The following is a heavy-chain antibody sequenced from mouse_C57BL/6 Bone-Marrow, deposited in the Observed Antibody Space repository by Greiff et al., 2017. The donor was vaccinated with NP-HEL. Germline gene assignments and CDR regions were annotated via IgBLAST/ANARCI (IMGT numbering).Heavy chain of an antibody. D-gene: IGHD1-1*01. CDR1: GYTFTSYW. Sequence: QVQLQQSGAELVKPGASVKMSCKASGYTFTSYWMHWVKQRPGQGLEWIGYINPSSGYTKYNQKFKDKATLTADKSSSTAYMQLSSLTYEDSAVYYCAPITTVVAHAMDYWGQGTSVTVSS. V-gene: IGHV1-7*01. CDR2: INPSSGYT. J-gene: IGHJ4*01. CDR3: APITTVVAHAMDY.